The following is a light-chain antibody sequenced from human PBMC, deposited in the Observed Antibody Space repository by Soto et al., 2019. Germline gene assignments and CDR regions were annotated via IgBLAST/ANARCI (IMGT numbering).Light chain of an antibody. CDR2: AAS. Sequence: AIRMTQSPSSFSASTGDRVTITCRASQGISSSLAWYQQKPGKAPKLPIYAASTLQSGVPSRFSGSGSGTDFTLTISCLQSEDFATYYCQQYYSYPPTFGQGTKLEIK. V-gene: IGKV1-8*01. CDR1: QGISSS. J-gene: IGKJ2*01. CDR3: QQYYSYPPT.